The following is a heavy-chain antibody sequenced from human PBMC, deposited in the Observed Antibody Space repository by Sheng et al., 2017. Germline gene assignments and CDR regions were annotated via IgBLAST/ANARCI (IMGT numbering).Heavy chain of an antibody. CDR1: GYDFTGYY. J-gene: IGHJ4*03. V-gene: IGHV1-2*02. D-gene: IGHD3-10*01. CDR3: ARGRGPGYYASGTISYYFDF. Sequence: QVQLVQSGAEVKKSGASVKVSCTVSGYDFTGYYIHWVRQAPGLGLEWMGWIDPKSGDTNYVQKFPGRVTMTRDTSTATVFIELTWLKSDDTAVYYCARGRGPGYYASGTISYYFDFWGRG. CDR2: IDPKSGDT.